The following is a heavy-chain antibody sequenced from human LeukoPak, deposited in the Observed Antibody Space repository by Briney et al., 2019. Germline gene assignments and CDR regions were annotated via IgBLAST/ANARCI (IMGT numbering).Heavy chain of an antibody. D-gene: IGHD2-15*01. V-gene: IGHV1-2*02. Sequence: ASVKVSCKAFGYTFTSNYMHWVRQAPGQGLEWMGWINPNSGGTNYAQKFQGRVTMTRDTSISTAYMELSRLRSDDTAVYYCARRRYCSGGSCYSGYNWFDPWGQGTLVTVSS. CDR3: ARRRYCSGGSCYSGYNWFDP. J-gene: IGHJ5*02. CDR2: INPNSGGT. CDR1: GYTFTSNY.